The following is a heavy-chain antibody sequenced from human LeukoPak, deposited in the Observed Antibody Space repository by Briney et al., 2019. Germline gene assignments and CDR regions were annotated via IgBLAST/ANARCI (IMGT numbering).Heavy chain of an antibody. V-gene: IGHV4-34*01. Sequence: SETLSLTCAVYGGSFSGYYWSWIRQPPGKGLEWIGEINHSGSTNYNPSLKSRVTISVDTSKNQFSLKLSSVTAADTAVYYSARGHDIVVVPAASWFDPWGQGTLVTVSS. J-gene: IGHJ5*02. CDR3: ARGHDIVVVPAASWFDP. CDR2: INHSGST. D-gene: IGHD2-2*01. CDR1: GGSFSGYY.